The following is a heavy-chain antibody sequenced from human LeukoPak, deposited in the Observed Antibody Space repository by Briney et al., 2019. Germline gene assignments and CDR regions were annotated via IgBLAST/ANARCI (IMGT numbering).Heavy chain of an antibody. CDR1: GYTFTGYY. J-gene: IGHJ3*02. D-gene: IGHD4-17*01. CDR2: INPNSGGT. CDR3: ARGAVDYGDKAGAFDI. Sequence: ASVKLSCKASGYTFTGYYMHWVRQAPGQGLEWIGWINPNSGGTNYAQKFQGRVTMTRDTSISTAYMELSRLRSDDTAVYYCARGAVDYGDKAGAFDIWGQGTMVTVSS. V-gene: IGHV1-2*02.